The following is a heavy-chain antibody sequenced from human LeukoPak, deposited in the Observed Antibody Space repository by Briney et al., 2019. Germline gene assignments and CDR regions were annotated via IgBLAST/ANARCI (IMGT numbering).Heavy chain of an antibody. CDR1: GGSFSGYY. CDR3: GGVVPAANGYYYYYYMDV. V-gene: IGHV4-34*01. Sequence: SETLSLTCAVYGGSFSGYYWSWIRQPPGKGLEWIVEINHSGSTNYNPSLKSRVTISVDTSKNQFSLKLSSVTAADTAVYYCGGVVPAANGYYYYYYMDVWGKGTTVTVSS. CDR2: INHSGST. D-gene: IGHD2-2*01. J-gene: IGHJ6*03.